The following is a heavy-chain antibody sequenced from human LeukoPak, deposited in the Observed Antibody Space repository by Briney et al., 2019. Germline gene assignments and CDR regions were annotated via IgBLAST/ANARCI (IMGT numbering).Heavy chain of an antibody. CDR2: INPSGGST. J-gene: IGHJ5*02. Sequence: ASVKVSCKASGYTFASYYMHWVRQAPGQGLEWMGIINPSGGSTSYAQKFQGRVTMTRDTSTSTVYMELSSLRSEDTAVYYCASLTILGGPQPHNWFDPWGQGTLVTVSS. D-gene: IGHD3-3*01. CDR3: ASLTILGGPQPHNWFDP. V-gene: IGHV1-46*01. CDR1: GYTFASYY.